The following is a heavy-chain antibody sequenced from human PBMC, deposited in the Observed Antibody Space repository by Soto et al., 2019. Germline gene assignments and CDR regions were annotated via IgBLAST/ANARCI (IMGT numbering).Heavy chain of an antibody. CDR3: VTWGGIEARNLDH. V-gene: IGHV3-64D*06. Sequence: GGSLRLSCSASGFPFSNHAMHWVRQAPGKGLEYVSAINYNGGTTYYVDSVKGRFTISRDNSKNTLYLQMSSLKVEDTAMYHCVTWGGIEARNLDHWGQGTLVTVSS. J-gene: IGHJ4*02. D-gene: IGHD6-6*01. CDR2: INYNGGTT. CDR1: GFPFSNHA.